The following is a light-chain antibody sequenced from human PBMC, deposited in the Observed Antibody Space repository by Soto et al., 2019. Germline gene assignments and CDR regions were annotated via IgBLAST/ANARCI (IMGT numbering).Light chain of an antibody. V-gene: IGLV2-8*01. J-gene: IGLJ1*01. CDR1: SSDVGGYNY. CDR3: SSYTRSSTLYV. CDR2: EVS. Sequence: SVLTPPPSASGSPGQSVTISCTGTSSDVGGYNYVSWYQQHPGKAPKLMIYEVSKRPSGVPDRFSGSKFGNTASLTVSGLQPEDEADYFCSSYTRSSTLYVFGTGYKGTVL.